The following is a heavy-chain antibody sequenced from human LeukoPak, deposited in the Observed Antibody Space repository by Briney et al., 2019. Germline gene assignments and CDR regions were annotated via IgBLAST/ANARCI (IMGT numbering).Heavy chain of an antibody. CDR1: GCTFTDYH. Sequence: ASVKVSCKASGCTFTDYHLYWVRQAPGQGLEWMGWIYPNNGGTNYAQKFQGRVTMTRDTSISTAYMELSRLRSDDTAVYYCARDGDSVMVEFDYWGQGTLVTVSS. CDR2: IYPNNGGT. V-gene: IGHV1-2*02. D-gene: IGHD5-18*01. J-gene: IGHJ4*02. CDR3: ARDGDSVMVEFDY.